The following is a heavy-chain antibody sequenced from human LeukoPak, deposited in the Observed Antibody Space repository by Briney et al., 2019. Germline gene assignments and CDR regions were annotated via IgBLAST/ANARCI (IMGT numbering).Heavy chain of an antibody. CDR1: GFTFSSYW. V-gene: IGHV3-74*01. CDR3: ARDRDGFDI. J-gene: IGHJ3*02. Sequence: SGGSLRLSCAASGFTFSSYWIHWVRQAPGKGLVWVSGIDNDGSTTRYADSVKGRFTLSRDNAKNTVYLQMNSLTAEDTTVYYCARDRDGFDIWGQGTMVTVSS. CDR2: IDNDGSTT.